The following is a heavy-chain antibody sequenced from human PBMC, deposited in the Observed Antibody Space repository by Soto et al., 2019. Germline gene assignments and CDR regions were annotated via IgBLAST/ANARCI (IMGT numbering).Heavy chain of an antibody. CDR3: AARYCGSASCFHFDY. V-gene: IGHV3-64*01. J-gene: IGHJ4*02. CDR2: ISSDGGSP. CDR1: GFTFSSYA. D-gene: IGHD2-2*01. Sequence: GGSLRLSCAASGFTFSSYAMHWVRQAPGKGLEYVSAISSDGGSPYYANSVKGRFTISRDNSKNTLFLQMGSLRAEDMAVYYCAARYCGSASCFHFDYWGQGTLVTVSS.